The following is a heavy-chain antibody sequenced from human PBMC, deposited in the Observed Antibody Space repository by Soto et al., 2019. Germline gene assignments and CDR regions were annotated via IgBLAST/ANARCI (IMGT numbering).Heavy chain of an antibody. J-gene: IGHJ4*02. CDR3: ARDLGGSRDS. CDR1: GNTFTGYY. CDR2: INPNNDGT. V-gene: IGHV1-2*02. D-gene: IGHD1-26*01. Sequence: ASVKVSCTASGNTFTGYYIHWVRQAPGQGLEWMGWINPNNDGTTYGEKFQGRVTMTRDTSTSTAYMELSRLRSDVTAVYYCARDLGGSRDSWGQGTLVTVSS.